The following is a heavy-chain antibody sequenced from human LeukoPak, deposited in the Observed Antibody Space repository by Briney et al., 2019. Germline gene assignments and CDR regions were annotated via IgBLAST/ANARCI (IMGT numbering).Heavy chain of an antibody. Sequence: GSLRLSCAASGFTFSNYWMSWVRQAPGKGLEWIGEINHSGSTNYNPSLKSRVTISVDTSKNQFSLKLSSVTAADTAVYYCARGSTYYDFWSGYSGNWYFDLWGRGTLVTVSS. CDR3: ARGSTYYDFWSGYSGNWYFDL. J-gene: IGHJ2*01. V-gene: IGHV4-34*01. CDR2: INHSGST. CDR1: GFTFSNYW. D-gene: IGHD3-3*01.